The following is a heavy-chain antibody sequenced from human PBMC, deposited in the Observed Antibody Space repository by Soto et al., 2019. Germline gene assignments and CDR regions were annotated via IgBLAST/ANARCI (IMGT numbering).Heavy chain of an antibody. V-gene: IGHV3-21*01. D-gene: IGHD5-18*01. CDR1: GFTFSSYS. J-gene: IGHJ6*02. CDR3: ARDTGPNGYNYYYFGMDV. Sequence: PGGSLRLSCAASGFTFSSYSMNWVRQAPGKGLEWVSSISSSSSYIYYADSVKGRFTISRDNAKNSLYLQKNSLSAEDTAVYYCARDTGPNGYNYYYFGMDVWGQGTTVTVSS. CDR2: ISSSSSYI.